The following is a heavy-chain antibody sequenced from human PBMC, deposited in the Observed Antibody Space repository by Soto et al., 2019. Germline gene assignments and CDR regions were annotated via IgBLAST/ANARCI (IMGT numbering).Heavy chain of an antibody. Sequence: QVQLQQWGAGLLKPSETLSLTCAVYGGSFSGYYWTWIRQSPGTGLEWIGEINHSGTTKYNPSLNSRVTLSVDSPKNQFSLKLTSVTAADTAVYYCARDKITGLFDYWGQGTLVTVSS. V-gene: IGHV4-34*01. CDR1: GGSFSGYY. J-gene: IGHJ4*02. CDR3: ARDKITGLFDY. D-gene: IGHD2-8*02. CDR2: INHSGTT.